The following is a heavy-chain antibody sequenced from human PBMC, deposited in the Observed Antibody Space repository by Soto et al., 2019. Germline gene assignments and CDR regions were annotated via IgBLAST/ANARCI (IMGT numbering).Heavy chain of an antibody. D-gene: IGHD3-10*01. J-gene: IGHJ4*02. CDR2: INAGNENT. Sequence: ASVKVSCKASGYTFTSHAMHWVRQAPGQRLEWMGWINAGNENTKYSQNFQGRVTFTRDTSASTAYMELRSLRSEDTAVYYCARDPDYYTSGSFYDYFDYWGQGTLVTVSS. CDR3: ARDPDYYTSGSFYDYFDY. V-gene: IGHV1-3*01. CDR1: GYTFTSHA.